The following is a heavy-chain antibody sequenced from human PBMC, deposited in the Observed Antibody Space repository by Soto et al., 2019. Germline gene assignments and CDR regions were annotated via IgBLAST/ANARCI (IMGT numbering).Heavy chain of an antibody. D-gene: IGHD5-18*01. CDR1: GFTLSSNY. J-gene: IGHJ4*02. V-gene: IGHV3-53*01. CDR2: IYSGGGT. Sequence: VQVVESGGDLIQPGGSLRLSCAASGFTLSSNYMTWVRQAPGKGLEWVSLIYSGGGTYYRDSVKGRFTISRDNSKNTLYLQMNSLRADDTAVYSCARGDSYGFDYWGQGTLFTVSS. CDR3: ARGDSYGFDY.